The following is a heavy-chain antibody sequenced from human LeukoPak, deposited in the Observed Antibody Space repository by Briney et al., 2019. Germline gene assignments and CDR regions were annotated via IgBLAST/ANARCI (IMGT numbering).Heavy chain of an antibody. V-gene: IGHV3-72*01. CDR3: LRVRHGDYLDY. Sequence: PGGSLRLSCAVSGFSITNHYMDWVRQAPGKGLEWVGRTRNKPNGYTTDYGTSVKGRFIVSRDDSENSLYLQMNGLKSEDTAVYHCLRVRHGDYLDYSGQGTLVTVSS. CDR1: GFSITNHY. CDR2: TRNKPNGYTT. D-gene: IGHD4-17*01. J-gene: IGHJ4*02.